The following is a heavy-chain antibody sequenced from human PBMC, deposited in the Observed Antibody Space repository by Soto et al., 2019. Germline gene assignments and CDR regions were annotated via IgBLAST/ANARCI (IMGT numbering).Heavy chain of an antibody. CDR3: ARPAFYYYDSSGYYHAAFDI. V-gene: IGHV4-38-2*01. J-gene: IGHJ3*02. D-gene: IGHD3-22*01. CDR2: IYHSGST. Sequence: SQTLSLTCGVSGCSSISGGYSGWIRQPPGKGLEWIGSIYHSGSTYYNPSLKSRVTISVDTSKNQFSLKLSSVTAADTAVYYCARPAFYYYDSSGYYHAAFDIWGQGTMVTVSS. CDR1: GCSSISGGY.